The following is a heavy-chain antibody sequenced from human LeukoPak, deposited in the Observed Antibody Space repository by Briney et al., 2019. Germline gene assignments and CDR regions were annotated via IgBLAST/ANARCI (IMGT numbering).Heavy chain of an antibody. J-gene: IGHJ4*02. CDR2: IDGSGDTI. Sequence: GGSLRLSCAASGFTFSDYSMNWVRQAPGKGLEWVPYIDGSGDTIYYADSVKGRFTISRGNAKNSLDLQMNSLRDEDTAVYYCSRRFDCWGQGTLVTVSS. V-gene: IGHV3-48*02. CDR1: GFTFSDYS. CDR3: SRRFDC.